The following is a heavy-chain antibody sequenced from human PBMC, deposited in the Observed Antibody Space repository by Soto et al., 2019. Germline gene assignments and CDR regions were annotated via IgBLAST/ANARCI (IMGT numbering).Heavy chain of an antibody. D-gene: IGHD1-26*01. CDR3: ARDQGGSYPYYYGMDV. Sequence: PGGSLRLSCAASGFTFSSYAMHWVRQAPGKGLEWVAVISYDGSNKYYADSVKGRFTISRDNSKNTLYLQMNSLRAEDTAVYYCARDQGGSYPYYYGMDVWGQGTTVTVSS. V-gene: IGHV3-30-3*01. CDR2: ISYDGSNK. J-gene: IGHJ6*02. CDR1: GFTFSSYA.